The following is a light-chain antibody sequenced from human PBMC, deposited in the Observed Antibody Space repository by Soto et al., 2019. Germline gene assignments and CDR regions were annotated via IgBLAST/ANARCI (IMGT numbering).Light chain of an antibody. V-gene: IGKV1-39*01. CDR2: KAS. Sequence: IQMTQSPSSLSASVGDRVTITCRASQGISNELGWYQQKPGKAPKLLIYKASTLKSGVPSRFSGSGSGTDFTLTISSLQPEDFATYYCQQSYSTTALTFGGGTKVDIK. CDR3: QQSYSTTALT. J-gene: IGKJ4*01. CDR1: QGISNE.